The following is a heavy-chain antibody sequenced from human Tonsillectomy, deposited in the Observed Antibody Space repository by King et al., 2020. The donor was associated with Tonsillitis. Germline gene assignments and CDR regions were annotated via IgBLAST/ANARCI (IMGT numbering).Heavy chain of an antibody. CDR1: GGSFSGYY. Sequence: VQLQQWGAGLLKPSETLSLTCELYGGSFSGYYWSWIRQPPGKGLEWIGEINHSGITTYNPPLKSRLTISVDTSKNQLSLKLTSVTAADTAVYYCARGQGGMDVWGKGTTVTVSS. J-gene: IGHJ6*04. CDR2: INHSGIT. CDR3: ARGQGGMDV. V-gene: IGHV4-34*01.